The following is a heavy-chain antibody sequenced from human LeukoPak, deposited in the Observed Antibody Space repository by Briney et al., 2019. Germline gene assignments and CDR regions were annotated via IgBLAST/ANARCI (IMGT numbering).Heavy chain of an antibody. Sequence: SETLSLTCAVSGGSISSYYWSWIRQPPGKGLEWIGYIYYSGSTNYNPSLKSRVTISVDTSKNQFSLKLSSVTAADTAVYYCARVPSPYCSSTSCLPPQFDPWGQGTLVTVSS. CDR2: IYYSGST. CDR1: GGSISSYY. V-gene: IGHV4-59*01. J-gene: IGHJ5*02. D-gene: IGHD2-2*01. CDR3: ARVPSPYCSSTSCLPPQFDP.